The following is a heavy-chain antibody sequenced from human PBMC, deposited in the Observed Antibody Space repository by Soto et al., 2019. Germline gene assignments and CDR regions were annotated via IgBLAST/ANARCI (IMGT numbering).Heavy chain of an antibody. V-gene: IGHV3-23*01. Sequence: EVQLLESGGGLVQPGGSLRLSCAASGFTFSSYAMSWVRQAPGKGLEWVSAISGSGGSTYYADSVKGRFTISRENSKNPLYLQMNSLRAEDTAVYYCAKEKQQLYEYYGMDVWGQGTTVTVSS. CDR3: AKEKQQLYEYYGMDV. D-gene: IGHD6-13*01. J-gene: IGHJ6*02. CDR1: GFTFSSYA. CDR2: ISGSGGST.